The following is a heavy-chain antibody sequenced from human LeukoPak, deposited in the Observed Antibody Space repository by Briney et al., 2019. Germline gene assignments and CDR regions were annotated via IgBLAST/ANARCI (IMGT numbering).Heavy chain of an antibody. D-gene: IGHD3-10*01. Sequence: GGSLRLSCAASGFTFSSYGMNWVRQAPGKGLEWVSSISSSSSYIYYADSVKGRFTISRDNAKNSLYLQMNSLRAEDTAVYYCARDGSGIMVRGVTPNDAFDIWGQGTMVTVSS. CDR2: ISSSSSYI. CDR1: GFTFSSYG. J-gene: IGHJ3*02. V-gene: IGHV3-21*01. CDR3: ARDGSGIMVRGVTPNDAFDI.